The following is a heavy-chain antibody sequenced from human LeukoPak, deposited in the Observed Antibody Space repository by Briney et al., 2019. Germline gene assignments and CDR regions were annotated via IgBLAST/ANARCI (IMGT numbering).Heavy chain of an antibody. Sequence: GGSLRLSCAASGFTLSNYWMSWVRQAPEKGLEWVANVKEDGRVKQYTDSMKGRFTISRDNAKNSLYLQMNSLRVEDTAVYYCARDRDDGGFEYWGQGTLVTVSS. CDR3: ARDRDDGGFEY. CDR1: GFTLSNYW. D-gene: IGHD4-23*01. CDR2: VKEDGRVK. V-gene: IGHV3-7*01. J-gene: IGHJ4*02.